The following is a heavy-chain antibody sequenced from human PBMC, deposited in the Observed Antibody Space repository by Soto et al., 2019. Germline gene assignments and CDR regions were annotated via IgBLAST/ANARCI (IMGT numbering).Heavy chain of an antibody. J-gene: IGHJ6*02. CDR2: ISASGSAV. CDR1: GFSFSEYE. Sequence: GGSLRLSCAASGFSFSEYEMNWVRQAPGKGLEWVSYISASGSAVYYGDSVKGRFTISRDNAKNSLYLQMNSLRAEDTAVYYCARVFDDFWSGYYYYGMDVWGQGTTVTVSS. D-gene: IGHD3-3*01. CDR3: ARVFDDFWSGYYYYGMDV. V-gene: IGHV3-48*03.